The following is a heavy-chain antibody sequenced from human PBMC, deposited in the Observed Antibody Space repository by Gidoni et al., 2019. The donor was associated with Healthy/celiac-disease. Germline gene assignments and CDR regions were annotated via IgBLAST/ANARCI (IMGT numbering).Heavy chain of an antibody. V-gene: IGHV4-30-4*01. Sequence: QVQLQESGPGLVKPSQTLSLTCTVSGGSISSGDYYWSWIRQPPGKGLEWIGYIYYRGSTYYNPSLQSRVTISVDTSKNQFSLKLSSVTAADTAVYYCARQGYDFWSGYYGPFDYWGQGTLVTVSS. CDR2: IYYRGST. CDR1: GGSISSGDYY. CDR3: ARQGYDFWSGYYGPFDY. D-gene: IGHD3-3*01. J-gene: IGHJ4*02.